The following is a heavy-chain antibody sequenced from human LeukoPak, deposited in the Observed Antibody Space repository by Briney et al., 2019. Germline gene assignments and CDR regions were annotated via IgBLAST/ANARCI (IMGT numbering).Heavy chain of an antibody. CDR1: GFTFSSYS. CDR2: ISSSSSYI. V-gene: IGHV3-21*01. Sequence: GGSLRLSCAASGFTFSSYSMNWVRQAPGKGLEWVSSISSSSSYIYYADSVKGRFTISRDNAKSSLYLQMNSLRAEDTAVYYCAREERVYDILTGPPEGTYYYYMDVWGKGTTVTVSS. J-gene: IGHJ6*03. CDR3: AREERVYDILTGPPEGTYYYYMDV. D-gene: IGHD3-9*01.